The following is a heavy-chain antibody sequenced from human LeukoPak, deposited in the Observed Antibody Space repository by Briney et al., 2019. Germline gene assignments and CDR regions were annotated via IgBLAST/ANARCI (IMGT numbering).Heavy chain of an antibody. V-gene: IGHV4-34*01. J-gene: IGHJ5*02. CDR3: ARGGDIVVVVAATHRFDP. D-gene: IGHD2-15*01. CDR1: GGSFSGYY. Sequence: PSETLSLTCAVYGGSFSGYYWSWIRQPPGKGLEWIGEINHSGSTNYNPSLKSRVTISVDTSKNQFSLELSSVTAADTAVYYCARGGDIVVVVAATHRFDPWGQGTLVTVSS. CDR2: INHSGST.